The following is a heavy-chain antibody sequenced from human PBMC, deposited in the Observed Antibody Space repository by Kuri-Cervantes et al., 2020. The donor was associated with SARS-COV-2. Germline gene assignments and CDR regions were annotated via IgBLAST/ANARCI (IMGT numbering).Heavy chain of an antibody. Sequence: GESLKISCAASGFTVSSNYMSWVRQAPGKGLEWVSFIYSGGSTYYADSVKGRFTISRDNSKNTLYLQMNSLRAADTAVYYCASIVTGDSSGYYWGQGTLVTVSS. CDR3: ASIVTGDSSGYY. V-gene: IGHV3-53*01. D-gene: IGHD3-22*01. J-gene: IGHJ4*02. CDR2: IYSGGST. CDR1: GFTVSSNY.